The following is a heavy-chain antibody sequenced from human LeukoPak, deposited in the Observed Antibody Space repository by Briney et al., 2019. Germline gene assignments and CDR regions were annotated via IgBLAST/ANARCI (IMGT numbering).Heavy chain of an antibody. CDR1: GYTFTSYG. CDR2: ISGYNAKT. Sequence: GASVKVSCKTSGYTFTSYGISWVRQAPGQGLEWMGWISGYNAKTNYIQKFQGRVTMTIDTSTTTVYMELRSLRSDDTAVYYCARPRVAGSLDYWGQGTLATVSS. D-gene: IGHD6-19*01. CDR3: ARPRVAGSLDY. V-gene: IGHV1-18*01. J-gene: IGHJ4*02.